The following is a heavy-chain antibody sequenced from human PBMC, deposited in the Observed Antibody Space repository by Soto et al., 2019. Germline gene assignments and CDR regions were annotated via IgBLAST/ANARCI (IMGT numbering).Heavy chain of an antibody. V-gene: IGHV1-46*01. J-gene: IGHJ6*02. CDR1: GYTFTSYY. CDR2: INPSGGST. Sequence: ASVKVSCKASGYTFTSYYMHWVRQAPGQGLEWMGIINPSGGSTSYAQKFQGRVTMTRDTSTSTVYMELSSLRSEDTAVYYCARDRPSTVTTENYYYYDMDVWGQGTTVTVSS. D-gene: IGHD4-4*01. CDR3: ARDRPSTVTTENYYYYDMDV.